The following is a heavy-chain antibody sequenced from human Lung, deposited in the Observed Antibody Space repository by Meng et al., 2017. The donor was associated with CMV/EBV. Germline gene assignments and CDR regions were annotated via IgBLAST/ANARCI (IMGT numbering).Heavy chain of an antibody. CDR1: GFTLVRYH. D-gene: IGHD3-22*01. CDR3: ARPRYDTSHYPIYYYYGMDV. V-gene: IGHV3-33*01. Sequence: SCVASGFTLVRYHMHWVRQAPGKGLEWVAFIWYDGGNKFYADSVKGRFTISRDNSKNTLYLQMNNVGAEDAAIYFCARPRYDTSHYPIYYYYGMDVWXLGTXVTV. J-gene: IGHJ6*02. CDR2: IWYDGGNK.